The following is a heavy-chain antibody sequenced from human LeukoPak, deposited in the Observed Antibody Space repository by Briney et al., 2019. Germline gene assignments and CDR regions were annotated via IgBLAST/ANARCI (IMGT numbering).Heavy chain of an antibody. CDR1: GXTFDDYA. D-gene: IGHD3-22*01. Sequence: PGGSLRLSCAASGXTFDDYAMHWVRQAPGKGLEWVSLISGDGGSTYYADSVKGRFTISRDNSKNSLYLQMNSLRTEDTALYYCAKIGGYYDSSGSFDYWGQGTLVTVSS. CDR2: ISGDGGST. V-gene: IGHV3-43*02. CDR3: AKIGGYYDSSGSFDY. J-gene: IGHJ4*02.